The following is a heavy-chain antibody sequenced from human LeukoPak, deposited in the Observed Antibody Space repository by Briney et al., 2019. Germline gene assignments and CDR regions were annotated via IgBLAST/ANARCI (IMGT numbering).Heavy chain of an antibody. V-gene: IGHV1-2*02. CDR2: INPNSGGA. Sequence: ASVKVSCKASGCTFTGYYMHLVRQAPGQGLEWMGWINPNSGGANYAQKFQGRVTMTRDTSISTAYMELSRLRCDDSAVYYCARESEVVVPAALDYWVQGTLVTVSS. J-gene: IGHJ4*02. CDR3: ARESEVVVPAALDY. CDR1: GCTFTGYY. D-gene: IGHD2-2*01.